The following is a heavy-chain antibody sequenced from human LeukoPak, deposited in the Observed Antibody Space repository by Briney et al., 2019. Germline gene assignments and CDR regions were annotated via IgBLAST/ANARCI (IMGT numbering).Heavy chain of an antibody. Sequence: SETLSLTCAVSGGSISSYCWSWIRQPPGKGLEWIGYIYYSGSTNYNPSLKSRVTISVDTSKNQFSLKLSSVTAADTAVYYCARYGSGWLFNWGQGTLVTVSS. CDR1: GGSISSYC. D-gene: IGHD6-19*01. CDR3: ARYGSGWLFN. J-gene: IGHJ4*02. CDR2: IYYSGST. V-gene: IGHV4-59*01.